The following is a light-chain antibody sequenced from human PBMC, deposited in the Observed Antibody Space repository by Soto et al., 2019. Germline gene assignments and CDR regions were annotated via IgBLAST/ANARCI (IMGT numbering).Light chain of an antibody. J-gene: IGKJ1*01. CDR1: QSVSSNY. Sequence: SVLTQSPGPLSLSPGERATLSCRASQSVSSNYLAWYQQKPGQAPRLLIYGASSRATGIPDRFSGSGSGTDFTLTISRLEPEDFGVYYCQQYGSSPWTVGQGTKVDIK. CDR2: GAS. CDR3: QQYGSSPWT. V-gene: IGKV3-20*01.